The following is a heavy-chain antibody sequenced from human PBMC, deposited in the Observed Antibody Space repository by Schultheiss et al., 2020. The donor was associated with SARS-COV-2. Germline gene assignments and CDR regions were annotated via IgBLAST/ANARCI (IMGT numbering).Heavy chain of an antibody. CDR3: ARETQGILWFGELIGY. CDR1: GFTFSDYY. V-gene: IGHV3-11*06. CDR2: ISSSSSYI. D-gene: IGHD3-10*01. J-gene: IGHJ4*02. Sequence: GGSLRLSCAASGFTFSDYYMSWIRQAPGKGLEWVSSISSSSSYIYYADSVKGRFTISRDNAKNSLYLQMNSLRAEDTAVYYCARETQGILWFGELIGYWGQGTLVTVSS.